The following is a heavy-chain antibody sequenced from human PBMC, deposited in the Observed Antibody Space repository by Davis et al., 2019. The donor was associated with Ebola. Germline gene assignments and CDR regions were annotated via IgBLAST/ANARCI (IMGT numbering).Heavy chain of an antibody. V-gene: IGHV4-38-2*01. D-gene: IGHD6-13*01. Sequence: GSLRLSCAVSGYSISSVYYWGWIRQPPGKGLEWIGSVYHSGNSYYNPSLKSRVTISVDTSKNQFSLKLGSVTAADTAVYYCARRRGSSWYQFDYWGQGILVTVSS. CDR2: VYHSGNS. J-gene: IGHJ4*02. CDR1: GYSISSVYY. CDR3: ARRRGSSWYQFDY.